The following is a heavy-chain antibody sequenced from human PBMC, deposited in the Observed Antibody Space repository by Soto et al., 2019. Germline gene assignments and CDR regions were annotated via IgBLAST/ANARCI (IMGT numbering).Heavy chain of an antibody. Sequence: SETLSLTCTVSGGSISSSSYYWGWIRQPPGKGLEWIGSIYYSGSTYYNPSLKSRVTISVDTSKNQFSLKLSSVTAADTAVYSGARHESTVTIAMDYWGQGTLVTVSS. V-gene: IGHV4-39*01. CDR1: GGSISSSSYY. D-gene: IGHD4-17*01. CDR2: IYYSGST. J-gene: IGHJ4*02. CDR3: ARHESTVTIAMDY.